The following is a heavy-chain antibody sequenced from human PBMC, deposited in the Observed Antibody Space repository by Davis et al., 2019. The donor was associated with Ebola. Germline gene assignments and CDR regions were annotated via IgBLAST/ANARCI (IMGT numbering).Heavy chain of an antibody. CDR3: ARLRHYDFWSGYPNWFDP. D-gene: IGHD3-3*01. CDR2: ISQSGST. CDR1: GFRFTSFW. V-gene: IGHV4-34*01. Sequence: ESLKISCATSGFRFTSFWMYWVRQAPGKGLEWIGEISQSGSTNYNPSLKSRVTISVDTSKNQFSLKLSSVTAADTAVYYCARLRHYDFWSGYPNWFDPWGQGTLVTVSS. J-gene: IGHJ5*02.